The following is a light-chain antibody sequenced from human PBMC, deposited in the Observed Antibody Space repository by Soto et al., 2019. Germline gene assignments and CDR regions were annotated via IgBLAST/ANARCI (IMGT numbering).Light chain of an antibody. J-gene: IGKJ1*01. V-gene: IGKV3-20*01. Sequence: DIELTQSPATLSLSPGERVTLSCRASQTVRSSFVAWYQQKPGQAPRLLIYGASTRATGIPDRFSGSGSGTDFTLTISSLDPEDLAVYYCQHYGPSSWTFGQGTKVEIK. CDR3: QHYGPSSWT. CDR1: QTVRSSF. CDR2: GAS.